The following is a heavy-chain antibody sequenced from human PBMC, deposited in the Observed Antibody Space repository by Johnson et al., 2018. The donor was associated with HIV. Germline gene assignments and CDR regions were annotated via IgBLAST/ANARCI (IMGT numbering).Heavy chain of an antibody. CDR1: GFTVSSNY. Sequence: VLLVESGGDVVQPGGSLRLSCAASGFTVSSNYMSWVRQAPGKGLEWVSVIYSGGSTYYADSVKGRFTISRDNSKNTLYLQMNSLRAEDTAVYYCARIVRMTTVVIGDAFDIWGQGTKVTVSS. CDR2: IYSGGST. CDR3: ARIVRMTTVVIGDAFDI. J-gene: IGHJ3*02. V-gene: IGHV3-66*02. D-gene: IGHD4-23*01.